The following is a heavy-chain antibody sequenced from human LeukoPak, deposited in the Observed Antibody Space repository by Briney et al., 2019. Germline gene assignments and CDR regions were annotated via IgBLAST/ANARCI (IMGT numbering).Heavy chain of an antibody. J-gene: IGHJ5*01. CDR3: DF. V-gene: IGHV3-23*01. D-gene: IGHD2-15*01. CDR1: GFTFSNHA. CDR2: ISGGGRTT. Sequence: GSLRLSCAASGFTFSNHAMSWVRQAPGKGLQWVAVISGGGRTTEYEDFVKGRFTISRDNSKNTLSLQMYFCAKNVVVKRYIDFWGHGTLVTVSS.